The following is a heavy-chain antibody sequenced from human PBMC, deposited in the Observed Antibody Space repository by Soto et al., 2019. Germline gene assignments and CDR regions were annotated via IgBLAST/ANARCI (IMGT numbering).Heavy chain of an antibody. CDR1: GGSISSYY. J-gene: IGHJ6*02. CDR3: ARVLGGSSSRPDYYYGMDV. CDR2: IYTSGST. Sequence: SGTLSLTCPVSGGSISSYYWSWIPQPAGKGLEWIGRIYTSGSTNYNPSLKNRVTMSVDTSKNQFSLKLSSVTAADTAVYYCARVLGGSSSRPDYYYGMDVWGQGTTVTVSS. D-gene: IGHD6-6*01. V-gene: IGHV4-4*07.